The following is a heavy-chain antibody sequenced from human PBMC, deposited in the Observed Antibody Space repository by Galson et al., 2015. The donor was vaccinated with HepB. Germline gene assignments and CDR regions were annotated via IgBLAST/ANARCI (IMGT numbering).Heavy chain of an antibody. CDR2: ISAYNGNT. CDR1: GYTFTSHG. J-gene: IGHJ3*02. Sequence: SVKVSCKASGYTFTSHGISWVRQAPGQGLEWMGWISAYNGNTNYAQELQGRVTITTDTSTSTAYMELRSLRSDDTAVYYCARDNDYGDNGDAFDTWGQGTMVTVSS. V-gene: IGHV1-18*04. D-gene: IGHD4-17*01. CDR3: ARDNDYGDNGDAFDT.